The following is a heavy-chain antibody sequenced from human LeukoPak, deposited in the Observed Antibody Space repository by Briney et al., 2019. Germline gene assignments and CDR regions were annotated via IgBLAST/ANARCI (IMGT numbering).Heavy chain of an antibody. CDR3: AFSLGATGAFDI. CDR1: GGTFSSYT. CDR2: IIPILGIA. J-gene: IGHJ3*02. V-gene: IGHV1-69*02. D-gene: IGHD1-26*01. Sequence: GASVKVSCKASGGTFSSYTISWVRRAPGQGLEWMGRIIPILGIANYAQKFQGRATITADKSTSTAYMELSSLRSEDTAVYYCAFSLGATGAFDIWGQGTMVTVSS.